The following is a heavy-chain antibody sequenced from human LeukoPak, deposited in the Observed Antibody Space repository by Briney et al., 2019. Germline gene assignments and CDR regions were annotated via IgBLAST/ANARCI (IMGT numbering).Heavy chain of an antibody. J-gene: IGHJ4*02. CDR3: ARAFRGGSYQGFDY. CDR2: ISSSSSYI. Sequence: GSLRPSCAASGFTFSSYSMNWVRQAPGKGLEWVSSISSSSSYIYYADSVKGRFTISRDNAKNSLYLQMSSLRAEDTAVYYCARAFRGGSYQGFDYWGQGTLVTVSS. D-gene: IGHD1-26*01. V-gene: IGHV3-21*01. CDR1: GFTFSSYS.